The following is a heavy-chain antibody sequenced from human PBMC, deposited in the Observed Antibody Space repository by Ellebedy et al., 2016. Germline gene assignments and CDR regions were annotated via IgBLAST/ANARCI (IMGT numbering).Heavy chain of an antibody. CDR3: ARHGSYVMYFDS. Sequence: SETLSLTCTVSGGSINSYYWSWIRQPPGKGPEWIGYIYYSGSTNYNPSLKSRVTISLDTPKNQFSLKLSTVTAADTAVYYCARHGSYVMYFDSWGQGTLVTVSS. CDR1: GGSINSYY. J-gene: IGHJ4*02. V-gene: IGHV4-59*08. CDR2: IYYSGST. D-gene: IGHD5-18*01.